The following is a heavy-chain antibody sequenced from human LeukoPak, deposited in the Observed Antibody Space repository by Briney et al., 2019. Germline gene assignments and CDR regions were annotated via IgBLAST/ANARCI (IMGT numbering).Heavy chain of an antibody. V-gene: IGHV4-39*07. CDR2: IYYSGST. J-gene: IGHJ3*02. D-gene: IGHD3-3*01. CDR1: GGSISSSSYY. Sequence: SETLSLTCTVSGGSISSSSYYWGWIRQPPGKGLEWIGSIYYSGSTYYNPSLKSRVTISVDTSKNQFSLKLSSVTAADTAVYYCARGSSITIFGVPTGDAFDIWGQGTMVTVSS. CDR3: ARGSSITIFGVPTGDAFDI.